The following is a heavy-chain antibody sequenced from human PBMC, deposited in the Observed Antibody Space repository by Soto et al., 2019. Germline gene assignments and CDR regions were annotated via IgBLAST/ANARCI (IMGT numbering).Heavy chain of an antibody. CDR1: GFTLSNAC. V-gene: IGHV3-15*01. Sequence: XGCLRVSCAASGFTLSNACMSWVRQAPGKGLEWVARIKSETDGDTTDYTAPVRGRFTISRDDSKNTLYLQMNSLKTEDTAVYYCTTDRRITLAQFDHWGQGTLVTVSS. J-gene: IGHJ4*02. CDR2: IKSETDGDTT. CDR3: TTDRRITLAQFDH. D-gene: IGHD1-20*01.